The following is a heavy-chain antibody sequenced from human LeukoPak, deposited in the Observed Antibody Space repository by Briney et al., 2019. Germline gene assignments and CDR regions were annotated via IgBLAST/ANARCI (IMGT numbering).Heavy chain of an antibody. D-gene: IGHD1-1*01. J-gene: IGHJ4*02. CDR1: GFTFRSHG. CDR3: AVWNDERRLDY. Sequence: PGRTLRLPCAASGFTFRSHGMHWVRQAPGKGLEWVAVIWYDASNVYYADSVKGRFTISRDNSRNTLFLQMNSLRVEDTAVYYCAVWNDERRLDYCGQGTLVTASS. CDR2: IWYDASNV. V-gene: IGHV3-33*01.